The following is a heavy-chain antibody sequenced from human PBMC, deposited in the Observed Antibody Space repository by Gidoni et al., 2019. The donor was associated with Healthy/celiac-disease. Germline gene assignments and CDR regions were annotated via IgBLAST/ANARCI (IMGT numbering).Heavy chain of an antibody. CDR1: GGSFSGYY. V-gene: IGHV4-34*01. Sequence: QVQLQQWGAGLLKPSETLSLTCAVYGGSFSGYYWSWIRQPPGKGLEWIGEINHSGSTNYNPSLKSRVTISVDTSKNQFSLKLSSVTAADTAVYYCARGRGFLEWLLSLSVGAFDPWGQGTLVTVSS. D-gene: IGHD3-3*01. CDR2: INHSGST. J-gene: IGHJ5*02. CDR3: ARGRGFLEWLLSLSVGAFDP.